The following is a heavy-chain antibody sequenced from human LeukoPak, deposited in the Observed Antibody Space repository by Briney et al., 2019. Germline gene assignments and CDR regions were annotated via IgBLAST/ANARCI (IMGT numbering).Heavy chain of an antibody. CDR1: GFTFSSYA. D-gene: IGHD3-9*01. V-gene: IGHV3-23*01. CDR2: INGSGGST. J-gene: IGHJ4*02. CDR3: AKFWNGNILTGYYSFDY. Sequence: GGSLRLSCAASGFTFSSYAMSWVRQAPGKGLEWVSAINGSGGSTYYADSVKGRFTISRDNSKNTLYLQMNSLRAEDTAVYYCAKFWNGNILTGYYSFDYWGQGTLVTVSS.